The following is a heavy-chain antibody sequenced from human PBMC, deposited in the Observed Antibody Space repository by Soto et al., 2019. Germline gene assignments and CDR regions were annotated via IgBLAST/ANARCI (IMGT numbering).Heavy chain of an antibody. J-gene: IGHJ4*02. Sequence: QVQPVQSGAEVKKPGASVKVSCKASGYTFTSYAMHWVRQAPGQRLEWMGWINAGNGNTKYSQKFQGRVTITRDTSASTAYMELSSLRSEDTAVYYWARGDGYYYVDYWGQGTLVTVSS. V-gene: IGHV1-3*01. CDR3: ARGDGYYYVDY. D-gene: IGHD3-22*01. CDR1: GYTFTSYA. CDR2: INAGNGNT.